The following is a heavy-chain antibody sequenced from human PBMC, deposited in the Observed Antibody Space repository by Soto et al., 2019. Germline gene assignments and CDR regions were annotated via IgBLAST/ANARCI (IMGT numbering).Heavy chain of an antibody. CDR2: IIPIFGTA. Sequence: QVQLVQSGAEVKKPGSSVKVSCKASGGTFSRYAITWVRQAPGQGLEWMGGIIPIFGTANYAQKFQGRVTISADESTSTAYMELRRLRSEDTAVFYWATTEMGNYYYGLDVWGQGTTVTVSS. J-gene: IGHJ6*02. CDR1: GGTFSRYA. CDR3: ATTEMGNYYYGLDV. V-gene: IGHV1-69*12. D-gene: IGHD7-27*01.